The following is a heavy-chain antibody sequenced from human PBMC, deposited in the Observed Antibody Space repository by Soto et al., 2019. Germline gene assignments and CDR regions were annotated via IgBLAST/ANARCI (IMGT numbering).Heavy chain of an antibody. Sequence: PWGSLRLSCAASGFTFSNYAMHWVRQAPGKGLEWVAVISYDGSNKYYADSVKGRFTITRVNSKHTLYLQMSSLRSEDTALYYCAREFSSSSELYYYYYHMGVWGQGTTVTVSS. D-gene: IGHD6-6*01. V-gene: IGHV3-30-3*01. CDR1: GFTFSNYA. J-gene: IGHJ6*02. CDR3: AREFSSSSELYYYYYHMGV. CDR2: ISYDGSNK.